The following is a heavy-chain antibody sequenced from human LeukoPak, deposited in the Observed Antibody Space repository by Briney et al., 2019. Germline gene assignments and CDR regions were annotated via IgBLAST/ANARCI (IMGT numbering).Heavy chain of an antibody. CDR3: ARDSHEGGGTYHDY. V-gene: IGHV3-48*03. CDR2: IRSGGNTI. D-gene: IGHD1-26*01. Sequence: PGGSLRLSCAASGFTFSSYEMNWVRQAPGKGLEWLSYIRSGGNTIYYADSVKGRFTISRDNAKNSLYLQMNSLRAEDTAVYYCARDSHEGGGTYHDYWGQGTLVTVSS. J-gene: IGHJ4*02. CDR1: GFTFSSYE.